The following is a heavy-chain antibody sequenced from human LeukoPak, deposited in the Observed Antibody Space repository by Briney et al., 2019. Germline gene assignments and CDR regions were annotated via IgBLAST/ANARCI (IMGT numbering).Heavy chain of an antibody. CDR3: ARDSDTSDWAWVY. J-gene: IGHJ4*02. V-gene: IGHV1-3*01. CDR1: GYTFTSYS. CDR2: INAGFGET. D-gene: IGHD6-19*01. Sequence: ASVKVSCKASGYTFTSYSKYTIHWVRQAPGQRLEWMGWINAGFGETRYSQKFQGRVTFTGDTSANTVYMELNSLISEDTAVYYCARDSDTSDWAWVYWGQGTLVAVSS.